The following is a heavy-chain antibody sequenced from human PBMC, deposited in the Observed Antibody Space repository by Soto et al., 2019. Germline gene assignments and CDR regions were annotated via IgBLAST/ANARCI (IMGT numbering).Heavy chain of an antibody. Sequence: SVKVSCKASGGTFSSYTISWVRQAPGQGLEWMGRIIPILGIANYAQKFQGRVTITADKSTSTAYMELSSLRSEDTAVYYCARDSHYYYYGMDVWGQGTTVTVSS. CDR1: GGTFSSYT. J-gene: IGHJ6*02. V-gene: IGHV1-69*04. CDR2: IIPILGIA. CDR3: ARDSHYYYYGMDV.